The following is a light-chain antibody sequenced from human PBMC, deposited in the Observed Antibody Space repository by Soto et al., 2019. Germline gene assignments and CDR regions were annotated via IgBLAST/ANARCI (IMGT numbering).Light chain of an antibody. Sequence: ETLMTQSPATLSVSPGERATLTCRASQSVSSNLAWYQQKPGQAPRLLIYGASTRATGIPARFSGSGSGTEFTLTISSLQSEDFAVYYCQQYNNWPPWTFGQGTKVDI. J-gene: IGKJ1*01. CDR3: QQYNNWPPWT. CDR1: QSVSSN. CDR2: GAS. V-gene: IGKV3-15*01.